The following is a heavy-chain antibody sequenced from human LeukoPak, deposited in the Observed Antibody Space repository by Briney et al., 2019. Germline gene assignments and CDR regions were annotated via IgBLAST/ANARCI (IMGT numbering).Heavy chain of an antibody. V-gene: IGHV4-59*08. Sequence: SETLSLTCNVSGDSLTSHFWSWIRQTPGKGLEWIGYVFHSGTTNYSPSLKSRVTISLDTSKKQFHLRLASVTAADTAVYYCARRMATVTGAFDIWGRGTMVSVSS. CDR3: ARRMATVTGAFDI. D-gene: IGHD5-24*01. CDR1: GDSLTSHF. J-gene: IGHJ3*02. CDR2: VFHSGTT.